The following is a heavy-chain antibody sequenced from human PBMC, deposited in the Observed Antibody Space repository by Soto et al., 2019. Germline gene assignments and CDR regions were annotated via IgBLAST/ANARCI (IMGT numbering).Heavy chain of an antibody. CDR2: IIPIFGTA. CDR1: GGTFSSYA. Sequence: ASVKVSCKASGGTFSSYAISWVRQAPGQGLEWMGGIIPIFGTANYAQKFQGRVTITADESTSTAYMELSSLRSEDTAVYYCARDRCSSTSCYSDYWGQGTLVTVSS. J-gene: IGHJ4*02. D-gene: IGHD2-2*01. CDR3: ARDRCSSTSCYSDY. V-gene: IGHV1-69*13.